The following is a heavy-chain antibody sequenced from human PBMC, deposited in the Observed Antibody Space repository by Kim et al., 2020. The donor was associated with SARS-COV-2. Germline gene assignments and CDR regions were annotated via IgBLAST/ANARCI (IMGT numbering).Heavy chain of an antibody. CDR3: ARGLVGSSGGYGMDV. D-gene: IGHD6-13*01. CDR1: GFTVSRNY. V-gene: IGHV3-53*01. J-gene: IGHJ6*02. Sequence: GGSLRLSCAASGFTVSRNYMSWVRQAPGKGLEWVSVISTGGSTYYADSVKGRFIISRDNSKNTLYLQLNSLRAGDTAMYYCARGLVGSSGGYGMDVWGQGTTGTVSS. CDR2: ISTGGST.